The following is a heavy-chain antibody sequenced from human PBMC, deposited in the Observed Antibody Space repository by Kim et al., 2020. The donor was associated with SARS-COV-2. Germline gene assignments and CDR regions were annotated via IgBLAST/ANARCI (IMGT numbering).Heavy chain of an antibody. D-gene: IGHD6-13*01. Sequence: AQKFQGRVTMTRDTSISTAYMDLSRLRSDDTALYYCAREAIAASGSGMDVWGQGTTVTVSS. CDR3: AREAIAASGSGMDV. V-gene: IGHV1-2*02. J-gene: IGHJ6*02.